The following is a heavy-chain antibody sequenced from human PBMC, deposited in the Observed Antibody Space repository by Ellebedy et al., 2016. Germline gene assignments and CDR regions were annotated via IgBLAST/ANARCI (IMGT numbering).Heavy chain of an antibody. V-gene: IGHV4-59*08. Sequence: SETLSLTCTVSGGSISSYYWSWIRQPPGKGLEWIGYIYYSGSTNYNPSLKSRVTISVDTSKNQFSLKLSSVTAADTAVYYCAGLEGIYYFDYWGQGTLVTVSS. CDR2: IYYSGST. D-gene: IGHD6-13*01. J-gene: IGHJ4*02. CDR3: AGLEGIYYFDY. CDR1: GGSISSYY.